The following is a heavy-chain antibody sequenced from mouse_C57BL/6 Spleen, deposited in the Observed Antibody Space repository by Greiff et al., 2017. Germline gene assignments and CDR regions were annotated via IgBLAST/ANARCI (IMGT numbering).Heavy chain of an antibody. J-gene: IGHJ2*01. D-gene: IGHD1-1*01. CDR2: IDPNSGGT. Sequence: QIQLQQPGAELVKPGASVKLSCKASGYTFTSYWMHWVKQRPGRGLEWIGRIDPNSGGTKYNEKFKSKATLTVDKPSSTAYMQLSSLTSEDSAVYYCASFLITTVVATDYWGQGTTRTVSS. V-gene: IGHV1-72*01. CDR3: ASFLITTVVATDY. CDR1: GYTFTSYW.